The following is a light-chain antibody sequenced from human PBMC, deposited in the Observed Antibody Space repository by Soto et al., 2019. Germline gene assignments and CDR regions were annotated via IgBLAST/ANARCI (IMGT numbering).Light chain of an antibody. J-gene: IGKJ1*01. CDR2: RAS. Sequence: EIVMTQSPGTLSLSPGEAATLSCRASQTIYSNVAWYQQRPGQPPRLLIYRASSRATGIPARFSGSGSGTEFTLTINSLQSEDFAVYYCQQYQNLWTFGQGTKVDIK. V-gene: IGKV3-15*01. CDR1: QTIYSN. CDR3: QQYQNLWT.